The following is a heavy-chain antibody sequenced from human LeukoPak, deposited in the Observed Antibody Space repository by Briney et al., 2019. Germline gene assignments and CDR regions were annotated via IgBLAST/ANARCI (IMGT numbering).Heavy chain of an antibody. CDR2: ISGSGGST. D-gene: IGHD3-10*01. J-gene: IGHJ4*02. V-gene: IGHV3-23*01. Sequence: GGSLRLSCAASGFTFSSYTMSWVRQAPGKGLEWVSAISGSGGSTYYADSVKGRFTISRDNSKNTLYLQMNSLRAEDTAVYYCATLGMVRGNDYWGQGTLVTVSS. CDR3: ATLGMVRGNDY. CDR1: GFTFSSYT.